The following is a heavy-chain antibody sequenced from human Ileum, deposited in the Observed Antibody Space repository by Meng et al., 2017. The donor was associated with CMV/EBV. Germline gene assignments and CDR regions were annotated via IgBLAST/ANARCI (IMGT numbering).Heavy chain of an antibody. D-gene: IGHD2-15*01. CDR2: ISYDGSEE. CDR1: GFPLSGYA. J-gene: IGHJ4*02. Sequence: GESLKISCVSSGFPLSGYAIHWVRQAPGKGLAWVALISYDGSEEYYADSVKGRFTISRDNSKNTVYLQISSLRPDDTALYYCARVGRQFIPAHYFDSWGQGSLVTVSS. CDR3: ARVGRQFIPAHYFDS. V-gene: IGHV3-30*04.